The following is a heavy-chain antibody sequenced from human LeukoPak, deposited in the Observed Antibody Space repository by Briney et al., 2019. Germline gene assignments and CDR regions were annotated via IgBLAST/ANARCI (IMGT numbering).Heavy chain of an antibody. V-gene: IGHV1-2*02. CDR2: INPNSGGT. CDR1: GYTFTGYY. D-gene: IGHD5-12*01. J-gene: IGHJ4*02. Sequence: ASVKVSCKASGYTFTGYYMHWVRQAPGQGLEWMGWINPNSGGTNYAQKFQGRVTMTRDTSISTAYMELSRLRSDDTAVYYCARDSYSGHDFSGDYWGQGTLVTVSS. CDR3: ARDSYSGHDFSGDY.